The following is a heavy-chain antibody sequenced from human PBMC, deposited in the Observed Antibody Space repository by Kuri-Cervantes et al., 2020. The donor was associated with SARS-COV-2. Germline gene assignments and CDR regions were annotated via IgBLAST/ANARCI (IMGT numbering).Heavy chain of an antibody. V-gene: IGHV3-21*01. CDR3: VRGDFRDY. D-gene: IGHD3/OR15-3a*01. J-gene: IGHJ4*02. Sequence: LSLTCAASGFTFSRSTLNWVRQAPGKGLEWLSSISGSSSLVYYADSVKGRFTISRDNAMSSLYLQMNSLRAEDTAVYYCVRGDFRDYWGQGTLVTVSS. CDR1: GFTFSRST. CDR2: ISGSSSLV.